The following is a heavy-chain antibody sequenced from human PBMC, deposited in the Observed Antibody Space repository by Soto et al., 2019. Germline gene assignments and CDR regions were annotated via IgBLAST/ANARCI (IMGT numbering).Heavy chain of an antibody. J-gene: IGHJ4*02. CDR3: AHLAGLAHTDDF. CDR1: GFTFSYYA. Sequence: GGSLRLSCAASGFTFSYYALHWVRQAPGKGLEWVTVISSDGSNRYYADSVKGRFTISRDNSKNTLYLHMNSLRVEDTAIYICAHLAGLAHTDDFWGQGTPVTVSS. CDR2: ISSDGSNR. V-gene: IGHV3-30-3*01. D-gene: IGHD3-9*01.